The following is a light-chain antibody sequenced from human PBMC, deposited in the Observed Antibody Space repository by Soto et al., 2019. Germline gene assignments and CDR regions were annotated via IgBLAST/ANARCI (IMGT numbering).Light chain of an antibody. V-gene: IGLV2-14*01. CDR2: EVS. CDR3: SSYRNINTLV. J-gene: IGLJ1*01. CDR1: NSDVGDYDY. Sequence: QSVLTQPASVSGSPGQSITISCTGTNSDVGDYDYVSWYQQHPGKAPKLIIYEVSNRPSGVSNRSSGSKSGNTASLTVSGLQAEDEAHYYCSSYRNINTLVFGTGTKVTVL.